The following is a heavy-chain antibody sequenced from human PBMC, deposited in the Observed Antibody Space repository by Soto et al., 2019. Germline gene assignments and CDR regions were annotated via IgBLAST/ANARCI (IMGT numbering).Heavy chain of an antibody. Sequence: PSEALSLSCAVYGGSFSGYYWSWIRQPPGKGLEWIGEINHSGSTNYNPSLKSRVTISVDTSKNQFSLKLSSVTAADTAVYYCAGLGSGYFYLRYDDYHDRNYV. J-gene: IGHJ6*01. CDR3: AGLGSGYFYLRYDDYHDRNYV. CDR2: INHSGST. D-gene: IGHD5-18*01. CDR1: GGSFSGYY. V-gene: IGHV4-34*01.